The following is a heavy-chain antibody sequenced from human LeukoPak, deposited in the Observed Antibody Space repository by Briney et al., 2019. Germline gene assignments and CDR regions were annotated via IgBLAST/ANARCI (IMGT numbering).Heavy chain of an antibody. CDR3: ARDQEGFDY. CDR1: GYSFTNNY. Sequence: ASVKVSCKASGYSFTNNYIHWVRQAPGQGLEWMGMIYPRDGSTSYAQRFQDRVTVTRDTSTSTVHMELSGLRAEDTALHYCARDQEGFDYRGQGTLVTVSS. V-gene: IGHV1-46*01. CDR2: IYPRDGST. J-gene: IGHJ4*02.